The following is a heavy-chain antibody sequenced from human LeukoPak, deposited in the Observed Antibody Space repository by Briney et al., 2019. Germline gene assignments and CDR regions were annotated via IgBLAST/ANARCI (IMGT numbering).Heavy chain of an antibody. CDR2: IYYSGST. CDR1: GGSISSSSYY. J-gene: IGHJ3*02. D-gene: IGHD1-1*01. V-gene: IGHV4-39*01. CDR3: ARGWRGEQLERRAAFDI. Sequence: PSETLSLTCTVSGGSISSSSYYWGWIRQPPGKGLEWIGSIYYSGSTYYNPSLKSRVTISVDTSKNQFSLKLSSVTAADTAVYYCARGWRGEQLERRAAFDIWGQGTMVTVSS.